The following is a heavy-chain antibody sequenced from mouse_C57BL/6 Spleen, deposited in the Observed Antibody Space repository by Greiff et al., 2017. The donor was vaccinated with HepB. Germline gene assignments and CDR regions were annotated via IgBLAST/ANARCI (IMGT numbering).Heavy chain of an antibody. CDR3: ARERGTGFDY. V-gene: IGHV1-54*01. J-gene: IGHJ2*01. CDR2: INPGSGGT. CDR1: GYAFTNYL. D-gene: IGHD3-3*01. Sequence: VQLQQSGAELVRPGTSVKVSCKASGYAFTNYLIEWVKQRPGQGLEWIGVINPGSGGTNYNEKFKGKATLTADKSSSTAYMQLSSLTSEDSAVYFCARERGTGFDYWGQGTTLTVSS.